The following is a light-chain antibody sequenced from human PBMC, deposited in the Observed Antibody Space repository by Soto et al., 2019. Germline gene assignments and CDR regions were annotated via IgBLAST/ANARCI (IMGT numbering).Light chain of an antibody. V-gene: IGLV1-44*01. Sequence: QSVLTQPPSASGTPGQRVTISCFGSRSNIGSNAVSWYQQLPGTAPKLLMYSISQRPSGVPDRFSGSRSGTSASLAISGLQSEDEADYYCAAWDDSLNAYVFGTGTKLTVL. CDR2: SIS. CDR1: RSNIGSNA. CDR3: AAWDDSLNAYV. J-gene: IGLJ1*01.